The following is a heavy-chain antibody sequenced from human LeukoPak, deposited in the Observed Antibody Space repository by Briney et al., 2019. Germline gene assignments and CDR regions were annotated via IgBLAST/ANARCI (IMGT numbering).Heavy chain of an antibody. J-gene: IGHJ4*02. V-gene: IGHV4-34*01. CDR3: ARGLGTSDY. CDR1: GGSFSGYY. CDR2: INHSGST. Sequence: SETLSLTCAVYGGSFSGYYWSWIRQPPGKGLEWIGEINHSGSTNYNPSLKSRVIISVDTSKNQFSLKLSSVTAADTAVYYCARGLGTSDYWGQGTLVTVSS. D-gene: IGHD7-27*01.